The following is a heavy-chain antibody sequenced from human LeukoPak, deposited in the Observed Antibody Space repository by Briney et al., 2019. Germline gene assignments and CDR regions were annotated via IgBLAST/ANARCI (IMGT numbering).Heavy chain of an antibody. V-gene: IGHV4-4*07. CDR3: ARIIVSGYSYGELDY. CDR1: GASISDYY. D-gene: IGHD5-18*01. J-gene: IGHJ4*02. CDR2: IYTSGST. Sequence: SETLSLTCTVSGASISDYYWSWIRQPAGKGLEWIGRIYTSGSTNYNPSLKSRVTISVDTSKNQFSLKLSSVTAADTAVYYCARIIVSGYSYGELDYWGQGTLVTVSS.